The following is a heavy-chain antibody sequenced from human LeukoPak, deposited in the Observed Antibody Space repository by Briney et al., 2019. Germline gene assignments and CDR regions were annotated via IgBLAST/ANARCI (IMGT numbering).Heavy chain of an antibody. CDR1: GGSISGSY. CDR2: MYNSGST. Sequence: SETLSLTCTVSGGSISGSYWSWIRQPPGKRLEWIAYMYNSGSTNYTPSLKSRVTISIDTSKNQFSLKLSSLTAADTVIYYCARGIESYGDYGYWGQEILVTVSS. J-gene: IGHJ4*02. D-gene: IGHD4-17*01. V-gene: IGHV4-59*01. CDR3: ARGIESYGDYGY.